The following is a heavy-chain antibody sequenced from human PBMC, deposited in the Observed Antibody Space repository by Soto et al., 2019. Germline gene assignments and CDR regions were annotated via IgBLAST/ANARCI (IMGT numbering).Heavy chain of an antibody. D-gene: IGHD3-22*01. Sequence: GSLRLSCVASGFTITTYSMIWLRQAPGKGLEWVSSISSSSSYIYYADSVKGRFTISRDNAKNSLFLRMNSLRAEDTAVYYCARDLYYYASSGFNYWGQGTLVTVSS. J-gene: IGHJ4*02. CDR2: ISSSSSYI. V-gene: IGHV3-21*01. CDR3: ARDLYYYASSGFNY. CDR1: GFTITTYS.